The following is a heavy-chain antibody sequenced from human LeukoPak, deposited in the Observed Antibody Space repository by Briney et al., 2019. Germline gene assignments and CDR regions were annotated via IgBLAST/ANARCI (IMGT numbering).Heavy chain of an antibody. CDR1: RFTFGNYW. Sequence: GGSPRLSCVASRFTFGNYWMTWVRQAPGKGLEWVANIKEDGSEKYYVDSVKGRFTISRDNAKNSLYLQMSSLRAEDTAVYYCAKYRLIWLPAPVFEYWGQGTLVTVSS. CDR3: AKYRLIWLPAPVFEY. CDR2: IKEDGSEK. V-gene: IGHV3-7*01. D-gene: IGHD5-12*01. J-gene: IGHJ4*02.